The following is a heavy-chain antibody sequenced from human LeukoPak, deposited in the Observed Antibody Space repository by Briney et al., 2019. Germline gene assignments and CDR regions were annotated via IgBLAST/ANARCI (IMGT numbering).Heavy chain of an antibody. CDR1: GFTFSDYY. CDR2: ISSSSSYT. CDR3: ARERIADRHAFDI. V-gene: IGHV3-11*06. Sequence: GGSLRLSCAASGFTFSDYYMSWIRQAPGKGLKWVSYISSSSSYTNYADSVKGRFTISRDNAKNSLYLQMNSLRAEDTAVYYCARERIADRHAFDIWGQGTMVTVSS. D-gene: IGHD6-13*01. J-gene: IGHJ3*02.